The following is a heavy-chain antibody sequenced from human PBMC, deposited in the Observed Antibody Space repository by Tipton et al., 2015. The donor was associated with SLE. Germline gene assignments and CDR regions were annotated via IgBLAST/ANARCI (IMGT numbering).Heavy chain of an antibody. CDR1: GFTFSDHY. J-gene: IGHJ5*01. CDR3: ARMAYCSGDCYARWFDS. Sequence: SLRLSCAASGFTFSDHYMDWVRQAPGKGLEWVGRTRNKANSYTTEYAASVKGRFTISRDDSKKSLFLQMNSLRTEDTAVYFCARMAYCSGDCYARWFDSWGQGTLVTVSS. CDR2: TRNKANSYTT. V-gene: IGHV3-72*01. D-gene: IGHD2-21*02.